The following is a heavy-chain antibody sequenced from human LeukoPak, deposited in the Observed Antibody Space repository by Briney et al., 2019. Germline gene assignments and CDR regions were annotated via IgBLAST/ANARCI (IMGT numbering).Heavy chain of an antibody. V-gene: IGHV6-1*01. CDR3: ARGRGMGAAAGHNWFDP. D-gene: IGHD6-13*01. Sequence: SQTLSLTCAISGDSVSSNSAAWNWIRQSPSRGLEWLGRTYYRSKWYNDYAVSVKSRITINPDTSKNQFSLKLSSVTAADTAVYYCARGRGMGAAAGHNWFDPWGQGTLVTVSS. CDR1: GDSVSSNSAA. CDR2: TYYRSKWYN. J-gene: IGHJ5*02.